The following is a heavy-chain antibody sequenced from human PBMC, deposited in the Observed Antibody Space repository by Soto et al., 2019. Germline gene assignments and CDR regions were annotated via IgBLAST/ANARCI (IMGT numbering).Heavy chain of an antibody. D-gene: IGHD3-9*01. J-gene: IGHJ4*02. CDR3: ARDPGFRSDY. CDR1: GYTFTSYG. CDR2: ISAYNGNT. V-gene: IGHV1-18*01. Sequence: QVQLVQSGAEVKKPGASVKVSCKASGYTFTSYGISWVRQAPGQGLEGMGCISAYNGNTNYAQKLPDSVTLTTDTSACSADMGLRSLIPDDTAGYYCARDPGFRSDYWGQGTLVTVSS.